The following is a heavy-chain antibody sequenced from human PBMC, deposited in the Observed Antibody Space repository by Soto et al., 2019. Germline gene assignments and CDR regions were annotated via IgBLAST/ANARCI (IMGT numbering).Heavy chain of an antibody. J-gene: IGHJ6*02. Sequence: PGGSLRLSCAASGFTFSSYSINWVRQAPGKGLEWFSYITSDSSTISYADPVESRFTVSRDNAKNSLYLQMNSLRDEATSEYYCARVSRGVYSMDVWGQGTSVTVSS. V-gene: IGHV3-48*02. CDR1: GFTFSSYS. D-gene: IGHD6-13*01. CDR3: ARVSRGVYSMDV. CDR2: ITSDSSTI.